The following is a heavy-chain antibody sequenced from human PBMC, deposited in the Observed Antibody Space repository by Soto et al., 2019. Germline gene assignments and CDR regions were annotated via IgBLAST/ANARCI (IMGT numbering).Heavy chain of an antibody. V-gene: IGHV4-4*07. J-gene: IGHJ5*02. CDR2: IYATGTT. Sequence: SETLSLTCTFSVASIIGYYWSWIRKSAGKGLEWIGRIYATGTTDYNPSLKSRVMMSVDTSKKQFSLKLRSVTAADTAVYYCVRDGTKTLRDWFDPWGQGISVTVSS. CDR3: VRDGTKTLRDWFDP. CDR1: VASIIGYY. D-gene: IGHD1-1*01.